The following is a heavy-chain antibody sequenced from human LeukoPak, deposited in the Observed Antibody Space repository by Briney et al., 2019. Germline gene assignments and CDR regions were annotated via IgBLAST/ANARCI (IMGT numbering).Heavy chain of an antibody. CDR1: GFTFSDSY. CDR3: ARAGGMGYYGMAV. CDR2: ISSSGTTV. J-gene: IGHJ6*02. D-gene: IGHD3-16*01. V-gene: IGHV3-11*01. Sequence: GGSLRLSCAGSGFTFSDSYMSWIRQAPGKGLEWVSYISSSGTTVYYADSVKGRFTISRDNAENSLYLQMNSLRAEDTAVYYCARAGGMGYYGMAVWGQGTTVTVSS.